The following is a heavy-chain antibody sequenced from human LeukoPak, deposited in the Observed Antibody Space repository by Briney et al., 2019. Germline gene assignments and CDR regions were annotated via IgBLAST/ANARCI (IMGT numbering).Heavy chain of an antibody. Sequence: SETLSLTCTVSGGSISSSSYYWGWIRQPPGKGLEWIGSIYYSGSTYYNPSLKSRVTISVDTSKNQFSLKLSSVTAADTAVYYCARHLSIAAHLPYFDYWGQGTLVTVSS. V-gene: IGHV4-39*01. CDR2: IYYSGST. D-gene: IGHD6-6*01. CDR1: GGSISSSSYY. CDR3: ARHLSIAAHLPYFDY. J-gene: IGHJ4*02.